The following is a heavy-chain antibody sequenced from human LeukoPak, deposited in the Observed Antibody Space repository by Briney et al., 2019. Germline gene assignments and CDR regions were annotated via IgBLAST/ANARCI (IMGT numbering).Heavy chain of an antibody. J-gene: IGHJ3*02. CDR2: IYWDDDK. CDR1: GFSLSTSGVG. D-gene: IGHD3-16*02. CDR3: AHRGSYVWGSYRYREDAFDI. Sequence: SGPTLVNPTQTLTLTCTFSGFSLSTSGVGVGWIRQPPGKALERLALIYWDDDKRYSPSLQSRLTIPKDTSKNQVVLTMTNMDPVDTATYYCAHRGSYVWGSYRYREDAFDIWGQGTMVTVSS. V-gene: IGHV2-5*02.